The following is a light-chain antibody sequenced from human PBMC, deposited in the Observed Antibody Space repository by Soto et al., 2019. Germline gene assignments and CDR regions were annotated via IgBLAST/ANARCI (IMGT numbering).Light chain of an antibody. CDR3: QQYNDWPLT. V-gene: IGKV3-15*01. J-gene: IGKJ1*01. CDR1: QSVDSN. Sequence: EIVLIQSPATLSLSAGERATLSCRASQSVDSNLAWYQQKPGQAPSLLIYGAFTRATGIPARFSGTGSGTEFTLTISSLQSEDFALYYCQQYNDWPLTFGQGTKVDI. CDR2: GAF.